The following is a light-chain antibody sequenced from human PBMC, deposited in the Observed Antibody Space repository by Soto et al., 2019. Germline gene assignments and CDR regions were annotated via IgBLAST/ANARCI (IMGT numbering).Light chain of an antibody. CDR2: AAS. Sequence: EIVLTQSPGTLSLSPGERATLSCRASQSVSKKYLAWYQQQPGQAPRLLIYAASGGATGIPNRFRCCGCRSEITLTISSLRSEDVELYYYQQYGSSTRTFGQGTKVDI. CDR3: QQYGSSTRT. V-gene: IGKV3-20*01. CDR1: QSVSKKY. J-gene: IGKJ1*01.